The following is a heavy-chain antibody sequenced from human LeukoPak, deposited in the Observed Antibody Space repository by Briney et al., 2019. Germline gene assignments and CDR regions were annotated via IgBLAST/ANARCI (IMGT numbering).Heavy chain of an antibody. J-gene: IGHJ6*03. CDR3: ARGGDDGIDYGATVRYYYYMDV. D-gene: IGHD4-17*01. Sequence: GGSLRLSCAASGFTFSSYGMHWVRQAPGKGLEWVAVISYDGSNKYYADSVKGRFTISRDNSKNTLYLQMNSLRSEDTAVYYCARGGDDGIDYGATVRYYYYMDVWGKGTTVTISS. CDR1: GFTFSSYG. CDR2: ISYDGSNK. V-gene: IGHV3-30*03.